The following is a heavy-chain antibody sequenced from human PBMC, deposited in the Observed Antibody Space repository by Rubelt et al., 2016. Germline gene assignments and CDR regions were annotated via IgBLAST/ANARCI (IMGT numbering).Heavy chain of an antibody. CDR2: VFHSGNS. CDR1: GDSVSSGSYS. CDR3: ARLVRGALHVFDS. V-gene: IGHV4-30-2*01. J-gene: IGHJ5*01. D-gene: IGHD3-10*01. Sequence: QQHLQESGSGLIKPSQTLSLTCVVSGDSVSSGSYSWTWIRQPPGKGLELIGYVFHSGNSYYNPSLKNRLTIPVDKSKNQFSLSLRSATAADTAVYYCARLVRGALHVFDSWGQGILVTVSS.